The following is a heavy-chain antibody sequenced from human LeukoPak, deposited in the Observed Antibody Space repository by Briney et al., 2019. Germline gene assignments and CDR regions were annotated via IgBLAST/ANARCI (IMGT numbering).Heavy chain of an antibody. CDR1: GGTFSSYG. D-gene: IGHD4-17*01. CDR2: IIPIFGTS. Sequence: GASVKVSCKASGGTFSSYGVSWVRQAPGQGHEWMGGIIPIFGTSNYAQKFQGRVTITTDESTSTAYMELSSLKSEDTAVYYCARETPDYGDYVGWFDPWGQGTLATVSS. V-gene: IGHV1-69*05. CDR3: ARETPDYGDYVGWFDP. J-gene: IGHJ5*02.